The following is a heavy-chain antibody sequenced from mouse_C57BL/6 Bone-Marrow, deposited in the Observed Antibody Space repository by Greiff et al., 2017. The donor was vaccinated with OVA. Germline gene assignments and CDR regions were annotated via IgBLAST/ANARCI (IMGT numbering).Heavy chain of an antibody. CDR2: IYPGSGNT. CDR3: ARGAWFAY. V-gene: IGHV1-76*01. CDR1: GYTFTDYY. Sequence: VQLQESGAELVRPGASVKLSCKASGYTFTDYYINWVKQRPGQGLEWIARIYPGSGNTYYNEKFKGKATLTAEKSSSTAYMQLSSLTSEDSAVYCCARGAWFAYWGQGTLVTVSA. J-gene: IGHJ3*01.